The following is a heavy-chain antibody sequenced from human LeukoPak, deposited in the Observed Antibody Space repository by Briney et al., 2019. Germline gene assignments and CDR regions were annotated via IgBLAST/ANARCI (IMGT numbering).Heavy chain of an antibody. D-gene: IGHD5/OR15-5a*01. CDR2: ISSSGSTI. CDR1: GFTFSSYE. CDR3: ASYRVYGAPFDY. J-gene: IGHJ4*02. V-gene: IGHV3-48*03. Sequence: QPGGSLRLSCAASGFTFSSYEMNWVRQAPGKGLEWVSYISSSGSTIYYADSVKGRFTISRDNAKNSLYLQMNSLRAEDTAVYYCASYRVYGAPFDYWGQGTLVTVSS.